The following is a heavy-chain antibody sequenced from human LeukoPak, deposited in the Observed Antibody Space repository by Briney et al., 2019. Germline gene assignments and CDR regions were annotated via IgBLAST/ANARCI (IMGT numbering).Heavy chain of an antibody. Sequence: SQTLSLTCTVSGGSISSGGYYWSWIRQPPGKGLERIGYIYHSGSTYYNPSLKSRVTISVDRSKNQFSLKLSSVTAADTAVYYCARGGGYSYGYYFDYWGQGTLVTVSS. D-gene: IGHD5-18*01. CDR2: IYHSGST. J-gene: IGHJ4*02. V-gene: IGHV4-30-2*01. CDR1: GGSISSGGYY. CDR3: ARGGGYSYGYYFDY.